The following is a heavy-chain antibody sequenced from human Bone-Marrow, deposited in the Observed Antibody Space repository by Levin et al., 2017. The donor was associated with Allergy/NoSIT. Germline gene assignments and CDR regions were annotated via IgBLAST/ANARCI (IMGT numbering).Heavy chain of an antibody. D-gene: IGHD3-16*01. V-gene: IGHV3-33*01. J-gene: IGHJ6*03. CDR3: ASGQTSYYYYMDV. CDR2: IWRDGSKE. Sequence: SCAASGLPFRSYGMHWVRQAPGKGLEWVAAIWRDGSKESYADSVRGRFIISRENSKSTLYLQMNSLRDEDTAVYYCASGQTSYYYYMDVWGKGTTVTISS. CDR1: GLPFRSYG.